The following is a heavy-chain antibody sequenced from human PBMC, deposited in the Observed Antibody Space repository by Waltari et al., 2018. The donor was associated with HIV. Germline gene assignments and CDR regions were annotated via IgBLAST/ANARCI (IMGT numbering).Heavy chain of an antibody. V-gene: IGHV1-18*01. Sequence: QVQLVQSGAEVKKPGASVKVSCKASGYTFTSYGISWVRQAPGQGLEWMGWISAYNGNTNYAQKLQGRVTMTTDTSTSTAYMELRSLRSVDTAVYYCARVRCSSSSCYHGRFDPWGQGTLVTVSS. CDR2: ISAYNGNT. J-gene: IGHJ5*02. D-gene: IGHD2-2*01. CDR3: ARVRCSSSSCYHGRFDP. CDR1: GYTFTSYG.